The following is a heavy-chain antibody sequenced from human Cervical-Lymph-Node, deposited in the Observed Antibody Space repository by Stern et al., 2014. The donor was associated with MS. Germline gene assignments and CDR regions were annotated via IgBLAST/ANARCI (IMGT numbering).Heavy chain of an antibody. CDR3: ARGGGDTWFDP. CDR1: GGIS. D-gene: IGHD3-16*01. Sequence: VQLVQSGAVVKKPGSSVKVSCKASGGISWVRQAPGQGLEWMGGVIPFVGTSNYAQKFQGRVTITADTSTHTAYLELSSLTPDDTAFYFCARGGGDTWFDPWGQGTLVTVSS. CDR2: VIPFVGTS. V-gene: IGHV1-69*06. J-gene: IGHJ5*02.